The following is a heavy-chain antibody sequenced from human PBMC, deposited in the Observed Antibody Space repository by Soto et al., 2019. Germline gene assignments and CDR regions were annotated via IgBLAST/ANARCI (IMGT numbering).Heavy chain of an antibody. Sequence: SETLSLTCTVSGGSISSGGYYWSWIRQHPGKGLEWIGYIYYSGSTYYNPSLKSRVTISVDTSKNQFSLKLSSVTAADTAVYYCARDTGGGYDSSGYSYYFDYWGQGTLVTVS. J-gene: IGHJ4*02. CDR2: IYYSGST. D-gene: IGHD3-22*01. CDR1: GGSISSGGYY. V-gene: IGHV4-31*03. CDR3: ARDTGGGYDSSGYSYYFDY.